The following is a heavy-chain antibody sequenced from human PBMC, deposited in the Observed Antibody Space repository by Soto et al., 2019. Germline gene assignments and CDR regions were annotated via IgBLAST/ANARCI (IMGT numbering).Heavy chain of an antibody. D-gene: IGHD6-19*01. CDR3: AREDRWLYYFDY. CDR2: LIPIFGTA. Sequence: QVQLVQSGAEVKKPGSSVKVSCKASGGTFSSYAISWVRQAPGQGLEWMGGLIPIFGTANYAQKFQGRVTITADESQSTAYVERSSLRSEDTAVYYCAREDRWLYYFDYWGQGTLVTVCS. V-gene: IGHV1-69*01. J-gene: IGHJ4*02. CDR1: GGTFSSYA.